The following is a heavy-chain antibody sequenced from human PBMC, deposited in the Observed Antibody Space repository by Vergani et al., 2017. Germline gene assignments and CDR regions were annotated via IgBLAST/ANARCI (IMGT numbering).Heavy chain of an antibody. CDR1: GGSISSGGYY. J-gene: IGHJ4*02. Sequence: QVQLQESGPGLVKPSQTLSLTCTVSGGSISSGGYYWSWIRQHPGKGLEWIGYIYYSGSTYYNPSLKSRVTISVDTSKNQFSLKLSSVTAADTAVYYCARVAHCTNGVCQNMDYWGQGTLVTVSS. V-gene: IGHV4-31*03. CDR2: IYYSGST. CDR3: ARVAHCTNGVCQNMDY. D-gene: IGHD2-8*01.